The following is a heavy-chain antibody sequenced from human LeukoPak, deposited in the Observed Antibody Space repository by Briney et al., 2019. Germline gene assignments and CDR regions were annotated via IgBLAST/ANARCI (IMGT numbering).Heavy chain of an antibody. CDR3: ARHEAEDRTFGY. V-gene: IGHV4-59*08. Sequence: PSETLSLTCTVSGGSISSYSWSWIRQPPGKGLEWIGYIYYSGSTNYYPSLKSRVTISVDTSKNQFSLKLSSVTAADTAVYYCARHEAEDRTFGYWGQGTLVTVSS. CDR1: GGSISSYS. J-gene: IGHJ4*02. CDR2: IYYSGST.